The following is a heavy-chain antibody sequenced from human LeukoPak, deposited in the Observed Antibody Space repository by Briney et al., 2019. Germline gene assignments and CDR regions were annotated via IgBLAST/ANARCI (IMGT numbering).Heavy chain of an antibody. CDR2: ISTSGIYI. CDR3: ARGRVVPADYFDY. CDR1: GFSFSTYS. D-gene: IGHD2-2*01. V-gene: IGHV3-21*01. Sequence: PGGSLRLSCAASGFSFSTYSMNWVRQAPGTGLEWVSSISTSGIYIHYADSVKGRFTLSRENAKNSLYLQMNSLRAEDTAVYYCARGRVVPADYFDYWGQGTPVTVSS. J-gene: IGHJ4*02.